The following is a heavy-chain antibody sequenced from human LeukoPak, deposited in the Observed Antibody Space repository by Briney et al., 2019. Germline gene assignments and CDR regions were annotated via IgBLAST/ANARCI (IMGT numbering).Heavy chain of an antibody. V-gene: IGHV1-46*03. J-gene: IGHJ5*02. CDR1: GYTFTSYY. CDR2: INPSGGST. Sequence: ASVKVSCKASGYTFTSYYMHWVRQAPGQGLEWMGIINPSGGSTSYAQKFQGRVTMTRDTSTSTVYMELSSLRSEDTAVYYCARAWDIVVVPAAIWWFDPWGQGTLDTVSS. CDR3: ARAWDIVVVPAAIWWFDP. D-gene: IGHD2-2*02.